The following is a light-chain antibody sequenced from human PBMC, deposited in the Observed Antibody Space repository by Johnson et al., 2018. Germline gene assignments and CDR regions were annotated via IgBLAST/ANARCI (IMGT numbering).Light chain of an antibody. CDR3: ETWDSRLSAGNV. J-gene: IGLJ1*01. CDR2: ENN. V-gene: IGLV1-51*02. CDR1: SSNIGNNY. Sequence: QSVLTQPPSVSAAPGQKVTISCSGSSSNIGNNYVSWYQQLPGTAPKLLIYENNKRPSGIPDRFSGSKSGTSANLAITGLQTGDEADYYCETWDSRLSAGNVFGNGTKVTVL.